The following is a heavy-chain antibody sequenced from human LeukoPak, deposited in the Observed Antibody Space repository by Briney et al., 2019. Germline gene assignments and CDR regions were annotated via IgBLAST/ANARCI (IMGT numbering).Heavy chain of an antibody. V-gene: IGHV4-34*01. J-gene: IGHJ4*02. CDR1: GGSFSGYY. D-gene: IGHD2-2*01. CDR2: INHSGST. CDR3: ARGGVVVVPAAMRHFDY. Sequence: SETLSLTCAVYGGSFSGYYWSWIRQPPGKGLEWIGEINHSGSTNYNPSRKSRVTISVDTSKNQFSLKLSSVTAADTAVYYCARGGVVVVPAAMRHFDYWGQGTLVTVSS.